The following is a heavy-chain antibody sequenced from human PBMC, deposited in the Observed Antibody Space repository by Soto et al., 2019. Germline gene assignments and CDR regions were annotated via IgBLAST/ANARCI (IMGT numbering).Heavy chain of an antibody. Sequence: SETLSLTCTVSGGSISSYYWSWIRQPPGKGLEWIGYIYYSGSTNYNPSLKSRVTISVDTSKNQFSLKLSSVTAADTAVYYCARGLRGVVVAATPDPNLNYYYYMDVWGKGTTVTVSS. CDR1: GGSISSYY. CDR3: ARGLRGVVVAATPDPNLNYYYYMDV. J-gene: IGHJ6*03. D-gene: IGHD2-15*01. V-gene: IGHV4-59*01. CDR2: IYYSGST.